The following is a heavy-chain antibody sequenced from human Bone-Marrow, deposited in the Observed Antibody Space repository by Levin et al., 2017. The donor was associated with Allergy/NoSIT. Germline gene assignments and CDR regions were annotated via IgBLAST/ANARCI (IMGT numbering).Heavy chain of an antibody. CDR1: GFTFSSYS. V-gene: IGHV3-30*18. CDR2: TSYDGGDQ. J-gene: IGHJ5*01. D-gene: IGHD1-26*01. Sequence: GGSLRLSCAASGFTFSSYSLHWVRQAPGKGLEWLAVTSYDGGDQFYADSVRGRFTISRDISENKVFLQMNSLRAEDTAIYYCVKDGRTYDRDGNWFASWGRGTLVTVSS. CDR3: VKDGRTYDRDGNWFAS.